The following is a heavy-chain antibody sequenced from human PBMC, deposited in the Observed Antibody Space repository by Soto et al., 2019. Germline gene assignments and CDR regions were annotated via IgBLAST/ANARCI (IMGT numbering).Heavy chain of an antibody. Sequence: SETPSLTCTVSGGSVSSADSYWSWIRQAPGKGLEWVGHIYHSGTTYYNPSLKGRLTISVDTSKNQFSLTLRSVTAADTAVYFCARGRLSGHPTPPRDYWGQGTLVTVSS. J-gene: IGHJ4*02. CDR2: IYHSGTT. CDR3: ARGRLSGHPTPPRDY. D-gene: IGHD2-21*02. V-gene: IGHV4-30-4*01. CDR1: GGSVSSADSY.